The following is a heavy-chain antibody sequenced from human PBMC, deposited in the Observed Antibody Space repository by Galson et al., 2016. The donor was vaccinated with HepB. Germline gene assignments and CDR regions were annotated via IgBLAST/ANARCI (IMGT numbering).Heavy chain of an antibody. CDR3: TTDWDGSGTFFYNYHGMDV. D-gene: IGHD3-10*01. CDR2: IKSKSNGGTK. J-gene: IGHJ6*02. Sequence: SLRLSCAASGFTFRNAWMSWVRQAPGKGLEWVGLIKSKSNGGTKDYAAPVRGRFTISRDDSNKTLYLQMNSLKTEDTAVYYCTTDWDGSGTFFYNYHGMDVWGQGTTVTVSS. V-gene: IGHV3-15*01. CDR1: GFTFRNAW.